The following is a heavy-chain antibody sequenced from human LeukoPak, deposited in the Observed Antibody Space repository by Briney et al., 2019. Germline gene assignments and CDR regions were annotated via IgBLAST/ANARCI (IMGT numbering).Heavy chain of an antibody. CDR3: ARSTLRPYYYYMDV. D-gene: IGHD6-6*01. CDR1: GFTFSSYE. CDR2: ISSSGSTI. V-gene: IGHV3-48*03. Sequence: GGSLRLSCAASGFTFSSYEMNWVRQAPGKGLEWVSYISSSGSTIYYADSVKGRFTISRDNSKNTLYLQMNSLRAEDTAVYYCARSTLRPYYYYMDVWGKGTTVIVSS. J-gene: IGHJ6*03.